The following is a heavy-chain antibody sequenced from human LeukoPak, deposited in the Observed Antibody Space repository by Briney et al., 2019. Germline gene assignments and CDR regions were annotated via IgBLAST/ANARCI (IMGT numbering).Heavy chain of an antibody. V-gene: IGHV4-61*02. D-gene: IGHD2-2*01. Sequence: SQTLSLTCTVSGGSISSDNYSWSWIRQPAGKGLEWIGRVYTSGSTNYNPSLKSRVTISVDTSKNQFSLKLSSVTAADTAVYYCARQEVYCSSTSCYARGYSYGTFFDYWGQGTLVTVSS. CDR1: GGSISSDNYS. J-gene: IGHJ4*02. CDR2: VYTSGST. CDR3: ARQEVYCSSTSCYARGYSYGTFFDY.